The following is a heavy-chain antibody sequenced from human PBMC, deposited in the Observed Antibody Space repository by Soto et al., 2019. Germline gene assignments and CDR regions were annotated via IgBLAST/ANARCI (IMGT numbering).Heavy chain of an antibody. J-gene: IGHJ4*02. V-gene: IGHV4-59*01. CDR2: IYYSGST. Sequence: SETLSLTCTVSGGSISSYYWSWIRQPPGKGLEWIGYIYYSGSTNYNPSLKSRVTISVDTSKNQFSLKLSSVTAADTAVYYCARDSSGSYYFDYWGQGTLVTVS. D-gene: IGHD3-22*01. CDR1: GGSISSYY. CDR3: ARDSSGSYYFDY.